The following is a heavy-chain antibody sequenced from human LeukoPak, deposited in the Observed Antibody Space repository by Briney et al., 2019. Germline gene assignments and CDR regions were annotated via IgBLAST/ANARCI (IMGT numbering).Heavy chain of an antibody. CDR2: INPDGSTI. V-gene: IGHV3-74*01. D-gene: IGHD1-7*01. CDR3: ATAGNYRFDY. Sequence: TGGSLRLSRAASGFTFSNYWVHWVRQAPGKGLVWVSRINPDGSTINYADSVKGRFTISRDNAKNTLYLQMNSLRAEDTAVYYCATAGNYRFDYWGQGTLVTVSS. CDR1: GFTFSNYW. J-gene: IGHJ4*02.